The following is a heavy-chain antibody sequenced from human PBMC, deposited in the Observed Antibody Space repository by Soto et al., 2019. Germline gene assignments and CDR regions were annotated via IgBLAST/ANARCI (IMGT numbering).Heavy chain of an antibody. D-gene: IGHD2-15*01. J-gene: IGHJ3*02. CDR2: ISGSGGST. V-gene: IGHV3-23*01. Sequence: GGSLRLSCAASGFTFSSYAMSWVRQAPGKGLEWVSAISGSGGSTYYADSVKGRFTISRDNSKNTLYLQMNSLRAEDTAVYYCAKVRRGYCSGGSCYDDAFDIWGQGSMVTVSS. CDR3: AKVRRGYCSGGSCYDDAFDI. CDR1: GFTFSSYA.